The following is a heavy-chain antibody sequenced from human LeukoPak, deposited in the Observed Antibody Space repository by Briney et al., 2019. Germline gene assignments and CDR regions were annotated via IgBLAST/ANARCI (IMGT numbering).Heavy chain of an antibody. CDR1: GFTFSSYE. V-gene: IGHV3-48*03. Sequence: GGSLRLSCAASGFTFSSYEMNWVRQAPGKGLEWVSYISSSGSTIYYADSVKGRFTISRDNAKNSLYLQMNSLRAEDTAVYYCARGHTYYDFWSGYYADFDYWGQGTLVTVSS. D-gene: IGHD3-3*01. J-gene: IGHJ4*02. CDR2: ISSSGSTI. CDR3: ARGHTYYDFWSGYYADFDY.